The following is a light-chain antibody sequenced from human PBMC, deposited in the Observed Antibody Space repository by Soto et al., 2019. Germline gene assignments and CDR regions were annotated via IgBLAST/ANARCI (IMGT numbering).Light chain of an antibody. J-gene: IGKJ5*01. CDR1: QSVSSY. Sequence: EIVLTQSPATLSLSPGERATLSCRASQSVSSYLAWYQQKPGQAPRLLIYDASNRATGIPARFSGSGSGTDFTLTSSSLEPEDFAVYYCQQRSKWPPITFGQGTRLEIK. V-gene: IGKV3-11*01. CDR2: DAS. CDR3: QQRSKWPPIT.